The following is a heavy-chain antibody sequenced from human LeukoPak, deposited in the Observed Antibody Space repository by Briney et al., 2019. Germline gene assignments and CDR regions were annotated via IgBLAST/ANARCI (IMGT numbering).Heavy chain of an antibody. CDR3: ARAVSSIAARGVSDY. J-gene: IGHJ4*02. Sequence: ASVKVSCKASGYTFTGYYMHWVRQAPGQGLEWMGWISAYNGNTNYAQMLQGRVTMTTETSTSTAYMELRSLRSDDTAVYYCARAVSSIAARGVSDYWGQGTLVTVSS. CDR1: GYTFTGYY. D-gene: IGHD6-6*01. CDR2: ISAYNGNT. V-gene: IGHV1-18*04.